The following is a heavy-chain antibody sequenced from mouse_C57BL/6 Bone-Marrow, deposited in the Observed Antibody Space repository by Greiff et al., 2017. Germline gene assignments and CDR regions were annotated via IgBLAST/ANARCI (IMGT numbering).Heavy chain of an antibody. V-gene: IGHV1-64*01. Sequence: VQLQQSGAELVKPGASVKLSCKASGYTFTSYWMHWVKQRPGQGLEWIGMIHPNSGSTNYNEKFKSKATLTVDKSSSTVYMQLSSLTSEDSAVYYCARSRWLLHWFAYWGQGTLVTVSA. J-gene: IGHJ3*01. CDR3: ARSRWLLHWFAY. CDR2: IHPNSGST. CDR1: GYTFTSYW. D-gene: IGHD2-3*01.